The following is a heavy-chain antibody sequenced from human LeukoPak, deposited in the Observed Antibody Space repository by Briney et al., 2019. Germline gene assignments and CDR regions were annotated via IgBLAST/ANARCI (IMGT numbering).Heavy chain of an antibody. CDR1: GFTFNNYN. CDR3: ARVGYSSGYSGIYYDN. Sequence: GGSLRLSCAASGFTFNNYNIDWVRQAPGKGLEWVSSISTRNTFITYSDSVKGRFTISRDNAKNSLFLQMDSLRVDDTAVYYCARVGYSSGYSGIYYDNWGQGTLVTVSS. J-gene: IGHJ4*02. V-gene: IGHV3-21*01. D-gene: IGHD5-18*01. CDR2: ISTRNTFI.